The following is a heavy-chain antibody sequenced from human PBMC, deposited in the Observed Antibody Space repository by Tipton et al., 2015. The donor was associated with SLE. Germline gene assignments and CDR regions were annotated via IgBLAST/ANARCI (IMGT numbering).Heavy chain of an antibody. D-gene: IGHD2-2*01. CDR1: GGSISSYY. Sequence: LRLSCTVSGGSISSYYWSWIRQPPGKGLEWIGYIYYSGSTNYNPSLKSRVTISVDTSRNQFSLKLSSVTAADTAVYYCAREGIVVVPAAIRAFDIWGQGTMVTVSS. J-gene: IGHJ3*02. CDR2: IYYSGST. V-gene: IGHV4-59*12. CDR3: AREGIVVVPAAIRAFDI.